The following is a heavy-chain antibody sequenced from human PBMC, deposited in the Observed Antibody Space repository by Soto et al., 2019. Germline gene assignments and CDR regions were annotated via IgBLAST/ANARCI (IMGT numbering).Heavy chain of an antibody. CDR1: GFIFSNAW. CDR3: TTDGPISMMVDPAVSDGFDL. J-gene: IGHJ3*01. CDR2: IKSKTDGGTT. Sequence: EVQLVESGGGLVKPGGSLRLSCAASGFIFSNAWMNWVRQAPGKGLEWVGRIKSKTDGGTTDYAAPVKGRFTISRDDSTNTLYLQMNSLKTEDTAVYYCTTDGPISMMVDPAVSDGFDLWGQGTMVTVSS. V-gene: IGHV3-15*07. D-gene: IGHD3-22*01.